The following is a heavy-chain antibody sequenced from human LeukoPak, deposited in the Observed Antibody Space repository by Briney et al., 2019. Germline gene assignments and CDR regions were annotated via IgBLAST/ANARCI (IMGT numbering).Heavy chain of an antibody. CDR3: TRDLGWLHYAD. V-gene: IGHV3-23*01. Sequence: GGTLRLSCAASGFTFSSHGMNWVRQTPGKGLEWVSGIGGSGGFITYYADSVKGRFTVSRDNSKNTLYLQMDSLRADDTAIYYCTRDLGWLHYADWGQGTLVTVSS. J-gene: IGHJ4*02. CDR2: IGGSGGFIT. CDR1: GFTFSSHG. D-gene: IGHD5-12*01.